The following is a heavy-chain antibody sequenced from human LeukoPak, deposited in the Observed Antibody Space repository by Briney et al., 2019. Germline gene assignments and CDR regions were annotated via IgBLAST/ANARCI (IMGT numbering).Heavy chain of an antibody. Sequence: PSETLSLTCTVFGGSISSYYWSWIRQPPGKGLEWIGYIYYSGSTNYNPSLKSRVTISVDTSKNQFSLKLSSVTAADTAVYYCARTERYCDSSGYFHDAFDIWGQGTMVTVSS. CDR2: IYYSGST. J-gene: IGHJ3*02. D-gene: IGHD3-22*01. CDR3: ARTERYCDSSGYFHDAFDI. CDR1: GGSISSYY. V-gene: IGHV4-59*08.